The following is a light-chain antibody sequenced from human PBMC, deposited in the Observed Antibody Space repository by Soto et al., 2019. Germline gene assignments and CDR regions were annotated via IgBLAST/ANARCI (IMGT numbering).Light chain of an antibody. Sequence: EIVLTQSPGTLSLSPGERATLSCRASQSVSTNYLAWYQQKPGQSPRLLIYGATRRATGIPDRFSGSGSGPDFILTISRLEPEDFALYFCQQYGSSPYTFAQGTKLDIK. J-gene: IGKJ2*01. CDR3: QQYGSSPYT. CDR1: QSVSTNY. V-gene: IGKV3-20*01. CDR2: GAT.